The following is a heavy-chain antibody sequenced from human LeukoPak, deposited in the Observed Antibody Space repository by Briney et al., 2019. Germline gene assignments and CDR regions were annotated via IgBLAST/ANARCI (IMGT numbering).Heavy chain of an antibody. V-gene: IGHV3-73*01. Sequence: PGGSLRLSCAASGFTFSGSAVHWVRQASGKGLEWVGRIRSKANSYATAYAAPVKGRFTISRDDSKNTAYLQMNSLKTEDTAVYYCTRLVGATDFDYWGQGTLVTVSS. J-gene: IGHJ4*02. CDR1: GFTFSGSA. CDR2: IRSKANSYAT. D-gene: IGHD1-26*01. CDR3: TRLVGATDFDY.